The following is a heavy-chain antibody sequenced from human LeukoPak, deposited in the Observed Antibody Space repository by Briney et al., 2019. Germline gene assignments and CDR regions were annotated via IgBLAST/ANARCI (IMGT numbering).Heavy chain of an antibody. CDR2: INPNSGGT. Sequence: ASVKVSCKTSGYXFTGYYIHWVRQAPGQGLEWMGWINPNSGGTNYAQKFQGRVTMTRDTSISTAYLELSRLRSDDTAIYYCVPSGSLYYFDYWGQGSLVTVSS. J-gene: IGHJ4*02. V-gene: IGHV1-2*02. D-gene: IGHD3-10*01. CDR3: VPSGSLYYFDY. CDR1: GYXFTGYY.